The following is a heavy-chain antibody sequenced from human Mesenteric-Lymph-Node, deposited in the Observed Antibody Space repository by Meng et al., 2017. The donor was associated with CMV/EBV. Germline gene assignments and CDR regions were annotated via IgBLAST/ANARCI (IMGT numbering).Heavy chain of an antibody. Sequence: GGSLRLSCAVSGLTLNTYGMHWVRQAPGKGLEWVAFLHYDGGEKYYGDSVKGRFTISRDTSKNTLYLQMNSLRAEDTAVYYCARFGLVGYCSSTSCLDYYYYGMDVWGQGTTVTVSS. CDR3: ARFGLVGYCSSTSCLDYYYYGMDV. CDR2: LHYDGGEK. CDR1: GLTLNTYG. J-gene: IGHJ6*02. D-gene: IGHD2-2*01. V-gene: IGHV3-30*02.